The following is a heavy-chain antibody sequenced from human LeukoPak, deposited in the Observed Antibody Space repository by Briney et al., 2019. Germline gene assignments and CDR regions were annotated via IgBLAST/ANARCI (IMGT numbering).Heavy chain of an antibody. D-gene: IGHD3-22*01. V-gene: IGHV3-33*01. CDR1: GFTFSSYG. Sequence: GGSLRLSCAASGFTFSSYGMHWVRQAPGKGLEWVAVIWYDGSNKYYADSVKGRFTISRDNSKNTLYLQMNSLRAEDTAVHYCARDSADSSFDFDYWGQGTLVTVSS. CDR2: IWYDGSNK. J-gene: IGHJ4*02. CDR3: ARDSADSSFDFDY.